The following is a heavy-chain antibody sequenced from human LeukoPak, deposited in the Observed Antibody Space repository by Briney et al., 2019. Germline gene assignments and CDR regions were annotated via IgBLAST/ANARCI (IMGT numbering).Heavy chain of an antibody. D-gene: IGHD2-2*02. CDR2: ISSSGSTI. J-gene: IGHJ5*02. Sequence: GGSLRLSCAASGFTFSDYYMSWIRQAPGKGLEWVSYISSSGSTIYYADSVKGRFTISRDNAKNSLYLQMNSLRAEDTAVYYCARGRLDLGYCSSTSCYTGWFDPWGQGTLVTVSS. V-gene: IGHV3-11*01. CDR1: GFTFSDYY. CDR3: ARGRLDLGYCSSTSCYTGWFDP.